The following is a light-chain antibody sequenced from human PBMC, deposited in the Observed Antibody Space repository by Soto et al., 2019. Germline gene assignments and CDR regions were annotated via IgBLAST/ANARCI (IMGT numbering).Light chain of an antibody. CDR1: QSVSSSF. CDR2: GAS. V-gene: IGKV3-20*01. Sequence: EIVLTQSPGTLSLSPGEGATLSCRASQSVSSSFLAWYHQKPGQAPRLLIYGASSRATGIPDRFRGSASGTDFTLTISRLEPEDFALYYCQQYGSSPWTFGQGTKVEIK. J-gene: IGKJ1*01. CDR3: QQYGSSPWT.